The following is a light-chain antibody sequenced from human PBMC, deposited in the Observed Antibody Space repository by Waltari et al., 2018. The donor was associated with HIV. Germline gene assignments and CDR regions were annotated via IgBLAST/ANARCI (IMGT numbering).Light chain of an antibody. Sequence: DVVMTQSPLSLPVTLGQPASISCSFSQCLLYSDGNTYLSWFQQRPGQSPRRLIYKVSNRDSGVPDRFSGSGSGTDFTLKISRVEAEDVGVYYCMQGTHWPRYTFGQGTKLEIK. CDR3: MQGTHWPRYT. CDR2: KVS. CDR1: QCLLYSDGNTY. J-gene: IGKJ2*01. V-gene: IGKV2-30*01.